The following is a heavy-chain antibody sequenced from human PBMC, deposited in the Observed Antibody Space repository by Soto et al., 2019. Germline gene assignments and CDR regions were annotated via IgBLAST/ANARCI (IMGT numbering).Heavy chain of an antibody. D-gene: IGHD6-6*01. V-gene: IGHV1-2*02. CDR1: GYTFTGYY. CDR3: AREVVETSSLWLDP. CDR2: MNTNTNTT. Sequence: ASVKVSCKASGYTFTGYYMHWVRQAPGQGLEWIGWMNTNTNTTDSAEVFEGRVSLTWDTSISTAYMQLNSLKIDDTAVYYCAREVVETSSLWLDPWGQGTLVTVSS. J-gene: IGHJ5*02.